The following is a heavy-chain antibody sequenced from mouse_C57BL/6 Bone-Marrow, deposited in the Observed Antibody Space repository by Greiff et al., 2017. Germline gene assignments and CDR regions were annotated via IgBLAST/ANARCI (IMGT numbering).Heavy chain of an antibody. CDR3: ARDYYGSSPYFDY. Sequence: QVQLQQPGTELVKPGASVKLSCKASGYTFTSYWMHWVKQRPGQGLEWIGNINPSNGSTNYNEKFKSKATLTVDKSSSTAYMQLSRLTSEDSAVYYCARDYYGSSPYFDYWGQGTTLTVSS. V-gene: IGHV1-53*01. CDR1: GYTFTSYW. D-gene: IGHD1-1*01. J-gene: IGHJ2*01. CDR2: INPSNGST.